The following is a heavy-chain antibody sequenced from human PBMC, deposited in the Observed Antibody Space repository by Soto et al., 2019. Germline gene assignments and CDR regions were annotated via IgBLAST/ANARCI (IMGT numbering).Heavy chain of an antibody. CDR1: GFTFSSYW. CDR3: ARDIAVAPAASRTYYYYGMDV. V-gene: IGHV3-7*03. CDR2: IKQDGSEK. J-gene: IGHJ6*02. D-gene: IGHD2-2*01. Sequence: SGGSLRLSCAASGFTFSSYWMSWVRQAPGKGLEWVANIKQDGSEKYYVDSVKGRFTISRDNAKNSLYLQMNSLRAEDTAVYYCARDIAVAPAASRTYYYYGMDVWGQGTTVTVSS.